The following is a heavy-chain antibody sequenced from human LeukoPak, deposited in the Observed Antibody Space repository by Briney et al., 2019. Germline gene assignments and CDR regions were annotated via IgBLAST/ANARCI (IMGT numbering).Heavy chain of an antibody. Sequence: PGGSLRLSCEASGRTIGLYGMFWVRQAPGKGLEWVAAIWFDGSNKYYADSVKGRLTISRDNSRNTVLLQMDSLSAEDTAVYYCAREKYEGSGSHYFALDVWGQGTMVIVSS. CDR3: AREKYEGSGSHYFALDV. CDR1: GRTIGLYG. CDR2: IWFDGSNK. V-gene: IGHV3-33*07. D-gene: IGHD3-10*01. J-gene: IGHJ6*02.